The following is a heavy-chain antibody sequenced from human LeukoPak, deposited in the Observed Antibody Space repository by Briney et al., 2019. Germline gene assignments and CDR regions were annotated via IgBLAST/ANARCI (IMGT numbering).Heavy chain of an antibody. CDR3: ARFEYSSSHFNY. D-gene: IGHD6-6*01. CDR1: GYTFTGYY. V-gene: IGHV1-2*06. CDR2: INPNSDDT. Sequence: GAPVKVSCKASGYTFTGYYIHWVRQAPGQGLEWMGRINPNSDDTYYAQKFQGRVTMNRDTSISTAYMELSSLRSDDTAVYYCARFEYSSSHFNYWGQGTLVTVSS. J-gene: IGHJ4*02.